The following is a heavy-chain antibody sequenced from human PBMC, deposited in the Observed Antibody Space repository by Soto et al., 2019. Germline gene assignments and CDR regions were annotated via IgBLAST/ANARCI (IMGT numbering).Heavy chain of an antibody. D-gene: IGHD2-15*01. CDR2: ISYDGSNK. CDR1: GFTFSSYG. Sequence: GESLKISCAASGFTFSSYGMHWVRQAPGKGLEWVAVISYDGSNKYYADSVKGRFTISRDNSKNTLYLQMNSLRAEDTAVYYCANDHYCSGGSCYAEAFDYWGQGTLVTVSS. CDR3: ANDHYCSGGSCYAEAFDY. V-gene: IGHV3-30*18. J-gene: IGHJ4*02.